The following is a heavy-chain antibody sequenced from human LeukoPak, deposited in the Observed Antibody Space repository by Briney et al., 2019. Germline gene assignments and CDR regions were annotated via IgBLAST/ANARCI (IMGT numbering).Heavy chain of an antibody. CDR1: GGSISGHY. V-gene: IGHV4-4*07. CDR2: MHTNGKS. Sequence: SETLSLTCSVSGGSISGHYWTWIRQSAGKGLEWIGRMHTNGKSKYNPSLETRVTMSLDMSKNQFSLKVYSVTAADTAVYFCARIYDFWSNSIYYFDYWGQGALVTVSS. J-gene: IGHJ4*02. D-gene: IGHD3-3*01. CDR3: ARIYDFWSNSIYYFDY.